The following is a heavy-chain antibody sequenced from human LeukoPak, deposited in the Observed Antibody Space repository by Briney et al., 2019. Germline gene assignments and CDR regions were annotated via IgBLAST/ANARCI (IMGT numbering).Heavy chain of an antibody. CDR3: ARDFSSGSYYGDYFFDY. J-gene: IGHJ4*02. CDR1: GFTFSDYY. Sequence: GGSLRLSCAASGFTFSDYYMNWIRQAPGKGLEWVSSITDSSSSRYYADSVKGRFTISRDNAKNSLYLQMNSLRAEDTAVYYCARDFSSGSYYGDYFFDYWGQGTLVTVSS. V-gene: IGHV3-69-1*01. D-gene: IGHD1-26*01. CDR2: ITDSSSSR.